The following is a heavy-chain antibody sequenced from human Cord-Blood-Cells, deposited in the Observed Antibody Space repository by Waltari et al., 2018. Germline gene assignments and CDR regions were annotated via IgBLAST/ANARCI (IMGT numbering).Heavy chain of an antibody. CDR1: GYSFTSYW. CDR2: IYPGDSDT. V-gene: IGHV5-51*01. J-gene: IGHJ2*01. D-gene: IGHD1-20*01. CDR3: ARRKVTGTSGWYFDL. Sequence: EVQLVQSGAEVKTPGESLKISCTGSGYSFTSYWTRWVRPVPGKGLEWMGIIYPGDSDTRYSPSVQGQVTISADKSISTAYLQWSSLKASDTAMYYCARRKVTGTSGWYFDLWGRGTLVTVSS.